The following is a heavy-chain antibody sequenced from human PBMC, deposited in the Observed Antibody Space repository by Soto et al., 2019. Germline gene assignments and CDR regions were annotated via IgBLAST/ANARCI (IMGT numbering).Heavy chain of an antibody. V-gene: IGHV1-69*13. D-gene: IGHD5-12*01. CDR2: IIPIFGTA. Sequence: SVKVSCKASGGTFSSYSISWVRQAPGQGLEWMGGIIPIFGTANYAQKFQGRVTITADESTSTAYMELSSLRSEDTAVYYCARARGYIGYDEDYYGMDVWGQGTTVTVSS. CDR3: ARARGYIGYDEDYYGMDV. CDR1: GGTFSSYS. J-gene: IGHJ6*02.